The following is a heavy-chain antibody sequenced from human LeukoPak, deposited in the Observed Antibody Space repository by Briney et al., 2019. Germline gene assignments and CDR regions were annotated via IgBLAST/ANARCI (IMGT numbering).Heavy chain of an antibody. V-gene: IGHV3-11*01. Sequence: GGSLRLSCAASGFTFSDYYINWIRQAPGKGLEWLSYISSSGNSIYYADSVKGRFTISRDNAKNTLYLQMNSLRAEDTAVYYCAKTAGIAAAADFDYWGQGTLVTVSS. CDR1: GFTFSDYY. CDR3: AKTAGIAAAADFDY. CDR2: ISSSGNSI. J-gene: IGHJ4*02. D-gene: IGHD6-13*01.